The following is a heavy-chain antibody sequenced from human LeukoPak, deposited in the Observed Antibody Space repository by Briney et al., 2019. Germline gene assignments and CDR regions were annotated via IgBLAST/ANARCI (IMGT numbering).Heavy chain of an antibody. J-gene: IGHJ4*02. CDR3: ATFPTLRLGELSLYRRFPY. CDR1: GGSISSSSYY. CDR2: IYYSGST. Sequence: PSETLSLTCTVPGGSISSSSYYWGWIRQPPGKGLEWIGSIYYSGSTYYNPSLKSRVTISVDTSKNQFSLKLSSVTAADTAVYYCATFPTLRLGELSLYRRFPYWGQGTLVTVSS. V-gene: IGHV4-39*01. D-gene: IGHD3-16*02.